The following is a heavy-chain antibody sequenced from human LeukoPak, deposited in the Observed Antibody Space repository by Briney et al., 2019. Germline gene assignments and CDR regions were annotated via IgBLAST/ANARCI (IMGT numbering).Heavy chain of an antibody. CDR2: INHSGST. J-gene: IGHJ4*02. CDR3: AGLFGYYYDSSVYC. Sequence: SETLSLTCAVYGGSFSGYYWSWIRQPPGKGLEWIGEINHSGSTNYNPSLKSRVTISVDTSKNQFSLKLSSVTAADTAVYYCAGLFGYYYDSSVYCGGQGPLVTVSS. V-gene: IGHV4-34*01. CDR1: GGSFSGYY. D-gene: IGHD3-22*01.